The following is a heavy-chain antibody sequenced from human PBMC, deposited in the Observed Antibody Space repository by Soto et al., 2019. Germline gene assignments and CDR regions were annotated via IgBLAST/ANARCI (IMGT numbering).Heavy chain of an antibody. D-gene: IGHD5-12*01. CDR2: IYSGGST. CDR3: ASDSGYSGDYYFDY. J-gene: IGHJ4*02. Sequence: EVQLVESGGGLIQPGGSLRLSCAASGFTVSSNYMSWVRQAPGKGLEWVSVIYSGGSTYYADSVKGRFTISRDNSKNTLYLQMNTLSAEDTAVYYCASDSGYSGDYYFDYWGQGTLVTVSS. V-gene: IGHV3-53*01. CDR1: GFTVSSNY.